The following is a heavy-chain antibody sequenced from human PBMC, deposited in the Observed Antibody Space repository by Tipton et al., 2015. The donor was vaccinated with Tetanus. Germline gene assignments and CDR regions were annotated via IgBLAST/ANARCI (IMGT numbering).Heavy chain of an antibody. Sequence: RSLRLSCAASGFTFSSYGMHWVRQAPGKGLEWVAVIWYDGSNKYYADSVKGRLTISRDNSKNTLYLQMNSLRAEDTAVYYCARDNYDSSGYSLDYWGQGTLVTVFS. CDR1: GFTFSSYG. J-gene: IGHJ4*02. D-gene: IGHD3-22*01. CDR3: ARDNYDSSGYSLDY. V-gene: IGHV3-33*08. CDR2: IWYDGSNK.